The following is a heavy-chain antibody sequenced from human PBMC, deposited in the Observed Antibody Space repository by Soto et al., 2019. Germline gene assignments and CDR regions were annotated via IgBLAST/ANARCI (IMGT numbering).Heavy chain of an antibody. CDR2: IYWDDSK. J-gene: IGHJ4*02. CDR3: AHTGPEKWPLDY. Sequence: QITLKESGPTLVRPTQTLTLTCAFSGVSLSTSGVGVGWIRQPPGKALEWLAVIYWDDSKHYSPSLMTRLTIIIDTSKIHVVLTMTNMDPLETGTYFCAHTGPEKWPLDYWGQGTMVTVSS. D-gene: IGHD5-12*01. CDR1: GVSLSTSGVG. V-gene: IGHV2-5*02.